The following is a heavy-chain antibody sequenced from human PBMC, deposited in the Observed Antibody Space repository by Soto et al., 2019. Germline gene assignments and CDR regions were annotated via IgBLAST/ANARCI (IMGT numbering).Heavy chain of an antibody. D-gene: IGHD1-1*01. CDR3: AREPATAKPEGVDF. Sequence: ASVKVSCKASGYTFSDYYIHWVRQAPGQGLEWMGWINPNSGGTKYAPKFQGGVTMTRDTSITTAYMELSRLRSGDTAVYYCAREPATAKPEGVDFWGQGTLVTISS. CDR2: INPNSGGT. V-gene: IGHV1-2*02. CDR1: GYTFSDYY. J-gene: IGHJ4*02.